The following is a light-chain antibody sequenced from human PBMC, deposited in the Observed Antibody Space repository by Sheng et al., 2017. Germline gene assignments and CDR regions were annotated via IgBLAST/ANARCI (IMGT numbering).Light chain of an antibody. V-gene: IGLV1-47*01. J-gene: IGLJ1*01. CDR3: QSYDSSLSGLYV. Sequence: QSVLTQPPSASGTPGQRVTISCSGSTSNIGDNYVYWYQQLPGTAPKLVIYRSNQRPSGVPDRFSGSKSGTSASLAISGLRSEDEADYYCQSYDSSLSGLYVFGTGTKVTVL. CDR2: RSN. CDR1: TSNIGDNY.